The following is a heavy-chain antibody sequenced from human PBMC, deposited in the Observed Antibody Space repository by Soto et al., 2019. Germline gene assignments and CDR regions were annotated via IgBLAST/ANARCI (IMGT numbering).Heavy chain of an antibody. D-gene: IGHD5-18*01. CDR3: ARGDKYSGDY. CDR1: GFTFGGYW. Sequence: EVQLVASGGGLVQPGGSLRLSCAASGFTFGGYWMSWVRQAPGKGLEWVANINQDGSETYYVDSVKGRFTISRDNAKNSLYLQMNSLRAEDTAVYYCARGDKYSGDYWGQGTLVTVSS. CDR2: INQDGSET. V-gene: IGHV3-7*05. J-gene: IGHJ4*02.